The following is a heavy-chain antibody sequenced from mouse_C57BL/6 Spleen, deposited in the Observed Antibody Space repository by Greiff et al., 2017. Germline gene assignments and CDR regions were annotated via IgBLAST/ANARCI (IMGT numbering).Heavy chain of an antibody. D-gene: IGHD1-1*01. V-gene: IGHV1-53*01. J-gene: IGHJ4*01. CDR2: INPSNGGT. Sequence: QVQLQQPGTELVKPGASVKLSCKASGYTFTSYWMHWVKQRPGQGLEWIGNINPSNGGTNYNEKFKSKATLTVDKSSSTAYMQLSSLTSEDSAVYYCARDPTTVVAPYAMDYWGQGTSGTVSS. CDR1: GYTFTSYW. CDR3: ARDPTTVVAPYAMDY.